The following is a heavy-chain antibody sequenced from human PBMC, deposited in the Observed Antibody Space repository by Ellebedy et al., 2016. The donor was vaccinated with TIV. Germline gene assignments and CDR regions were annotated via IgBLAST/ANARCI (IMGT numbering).Heavy chain of an antibody. J-gene: IGHJ4*02. CDR2: IKQDGSQK. CDR1: GFSISSYW. Sequence: GESLKISCAASGFSISSYWMTWVRQAPGKGLEWVANIKQDGSQKYYVDSVRGRFTISRDNAMNSLSLQMDSLRAEDTAIYFCARAGQSAIGTGWFPGVWGQGTLVTVSS. D-gene: IGHD1-1*01. CDR3: ARAGQSAIGTGWFPGV. V-gene: IGHV3-7*03.